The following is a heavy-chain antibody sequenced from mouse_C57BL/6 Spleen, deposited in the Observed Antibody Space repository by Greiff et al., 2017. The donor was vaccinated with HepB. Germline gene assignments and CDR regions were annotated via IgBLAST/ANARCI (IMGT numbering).Heavy chain of an antibody. D-gene: IGHD1-1*01. Sequence: VHVKQSGAELVRPGASVKLSCTASGFNIKDYYMHWVKQRPEQGLEWIGRIDPEDGDTEYAPKFQGKATMTADTSSNTAYLQLSLTSEDTAVYYCTTDYYGSSFDYWGQGTTLTVSS. CDR2: IDPEDGDT. CDR1: GFNIKDYY. CDR3: TTDYYGSSFDY. V-gene: IGHV14-1*01. J-gene: IGHJ2*01.